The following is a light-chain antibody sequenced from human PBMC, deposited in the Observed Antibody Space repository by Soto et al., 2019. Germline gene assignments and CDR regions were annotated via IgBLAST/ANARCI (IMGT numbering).Light chain of an antibody. CDR3: QQYNNWPPIT. Sequence: EIVLSQSPGTLSLSPGERATRGCRSIQGVSRRYIAWYQQKPGQSPRLLXYGASTRATGIPARFSGSGSGTEFTLTISSLQSEDFAVYYCQQYNNWPPITFGQGTRLEIK. J-gene: IGKJ5*01. CDR1: QGVSRRY. CDR2: GAS. V-gene: IGKV3-15*01.